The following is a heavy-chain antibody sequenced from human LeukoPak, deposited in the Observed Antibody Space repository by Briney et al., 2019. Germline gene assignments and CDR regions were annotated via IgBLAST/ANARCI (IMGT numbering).Heavy chain of an antibody. CDR3: ARVQVVPAAMGYDWFDP. V-gene: IGHV4-59*01. J-gene: IGHJ5*02. CDR1: GGSISSYY. D-gene: IGHD2-2*01. Sequence: SETLSLTCTVSGGSISSYYWSWIRQPPGKGLEWIGYIYYSGSTNYNPSLESRVTISVDTSKNQFSLKLSSVTAADTAVYYCARVQVVPAAMGYDWFDPWGQGTLVTVSS. CDR2: IYYSGST.